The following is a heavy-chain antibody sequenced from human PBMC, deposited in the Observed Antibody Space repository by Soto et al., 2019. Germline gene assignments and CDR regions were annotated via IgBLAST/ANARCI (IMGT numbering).Heavy chain of an antibody. J-gene: IGHJ6*02. CDR3: ARDPHYYDSSGGIHYGMDV. Sequence: PGGSLRLSCAASGFTFSSYSMNWVRQAPGKGLEWVSSISSSSSYIYYADSVKGRFTISRDNAKNSLYLQMNSLRAEDTAVYYCARDPHYYDSSGGIHYGMDVWGQGTTVTAP. CDR1: GFTFSSYS. CDR2: ISSSSSYI. V-gene: IGHV3-21*01. D-gene: IGHD3-22*01.